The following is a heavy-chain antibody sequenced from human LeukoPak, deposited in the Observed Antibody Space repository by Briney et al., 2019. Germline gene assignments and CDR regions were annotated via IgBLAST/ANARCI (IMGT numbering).Heavy chain of an antibody. D-gene: IGHD1-26*01. CDR2: IHSSGYT. Sequence: SEPLSLPFPVSGGSISSYYWSWIRPPPGQGLEWIAYIHSSGYTNYNPSLKSRVTISVDTSKNQFSLKVTSVTAADTAVYYCAKRQGPDSGSYDYFDPWGQGTLVTVSS. V-gene: IGHV4-4*09. CDR3: AKRQGPDSGSYDYFDP. J-gene: IGHJ5*02. CDR1: GGSISSYY.